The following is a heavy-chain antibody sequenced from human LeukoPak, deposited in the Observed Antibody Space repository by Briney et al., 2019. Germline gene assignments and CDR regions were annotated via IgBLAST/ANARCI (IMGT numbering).Heavy chain of an antibody. CDR1: GFSISTYN. CDR2: ISSSSAI. D-gene: IGHD2-2*01. Sequence: GGTLRLSCAASGFSISTYNMNWFRQPPGKGLDWVPYISSSSAIYYADAVKGRFTISRDNAKNSLYMQMNSLSVEDTAVYYCARASTYCSSTTCYYDYWYQGTLAIVSS. J-gene: IGHJ4*02. CDR3: ARASTYCSSTTCYYDY. V-gene: IGHV3-69-1*01.